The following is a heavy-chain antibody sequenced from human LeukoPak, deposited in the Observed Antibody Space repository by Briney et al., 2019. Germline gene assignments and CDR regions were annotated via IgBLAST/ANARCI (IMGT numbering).Heavy chain of an antibody. CDR2: ISASGST. J-gene: IGHJ4*02. D-gene: IGHD6-13*01. Sequence: PSETLSLTCTVSGGSISSYYWSWIRQPAGQGLEWIGRISASGSTDYNPSLKSRVTMSLDTSKNQFSLRLSAVTAADTAVYYFARDLAAAGTVFDYWGQGTLVTVSS. CDR1: GGSISSYY. CDR3: ARDLAAAGTVFDY. V-gene: IGHV4-4*07.